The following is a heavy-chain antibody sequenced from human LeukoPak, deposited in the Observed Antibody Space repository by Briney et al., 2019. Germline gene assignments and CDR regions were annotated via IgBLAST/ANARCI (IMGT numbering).Heavy chain of an antibody. J-gene: IGHJ3*02. Sequence: GGSLRLSCAASGFTFSSYGMHWVRQAPGKGLEWVAFIRYDGSDKYYADSVKGRFTISRDNSKNTLYLQMNSLRAEDTAVYYCARGGPPGGRITMTNDAFDIWGQGTMVTVSS. V-gene: IGHV3-30*02. CDR3: ARGGPPGGRITMTNDAFDI. CDR1: GFTFSSYG. D-gene: IGHD3-22*01. CDR2: IRYDGSDK.